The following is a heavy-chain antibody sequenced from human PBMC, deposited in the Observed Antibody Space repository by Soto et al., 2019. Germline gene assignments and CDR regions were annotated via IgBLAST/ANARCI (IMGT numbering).Heavy chain of an antibody. J-gene: IGHJ4*02. V-gene: IGHV1-8*01. CDR1: GSYD. D-gene: IGHD2-2*01. CDR3: ATYQKATGFTY. Sequence: QGQLVQSGAEVKKPGASVKVSCKTSGSYDINWVRQAPGQGLEWMGWMIIINGWTGNAQKFQGRVTMTGEISTSTAYMELSDLRSEDTAVYYCATYQKATGFTYWGQGTLVSVSS. CDR2: MIIINGWT.